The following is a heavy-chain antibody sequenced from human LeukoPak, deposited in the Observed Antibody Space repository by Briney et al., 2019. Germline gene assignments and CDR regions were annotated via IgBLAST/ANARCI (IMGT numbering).Heavy chain of an antibody. D-gene: IGHD5-24*01. CDR1: GYTFTSYY. Sequence: ASVKVSCKASGYTFTSYYIHWVRQAPGQGLEWMGIINPSSDITSYAQKFQGRVTMTRDTSTSTVYMELSSLRSEDTAVYYCARGLVELATISPLGYWGQGTLVTVSS. V-gene: IGHV1-46*01. J-gene: IGHJ4*02. CDR3: ARGLVELATISPLGY. CDR2: INPSSDIT.